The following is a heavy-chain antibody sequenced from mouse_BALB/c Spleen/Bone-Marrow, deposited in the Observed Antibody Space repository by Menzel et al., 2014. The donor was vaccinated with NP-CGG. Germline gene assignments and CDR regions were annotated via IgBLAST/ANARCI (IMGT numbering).Heavy chain of an antibody. CDR3: ARLGYDGSFAF. J-gene: IGHJ3*01. D-gene: IGHD2-14*01. CDR1: GFDFSSFW. V-gene: IGHV4-1*02. CDR2: INPDSSTI. Sequence: EVKLMESGGGLVQPGGSLKLSCAASGFDFSSFWMSWVRQAPGKGLEWIGEINPDSSTINYTPSIKDKFIISRDNAKNTLYLQMSKVRSEDTALYYCARLGYDGSFAFWGQGTLVTVSA.